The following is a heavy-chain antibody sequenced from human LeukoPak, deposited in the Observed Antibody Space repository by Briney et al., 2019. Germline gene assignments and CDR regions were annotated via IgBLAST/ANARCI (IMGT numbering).Heavy chain of an antibody. D-gene: IGHD3-22*01. CDR3: AKLDSSGYYFDY. J-gene: IGHJ4*02. V-gene: IGHV3-33*06. Sequence: PGRSLRLSCAASGFTFSSYGMHWVRQAPGKGLEWVAVIWYDGSDKYYADSVKGRFTISRDNSKNTLYLQMNSLRAEDTAVYYCAKLDSSGYYFDYWGQGTLVTVSS. CDR1: GFTFSSYG. CDR2: IWYDGSDK.